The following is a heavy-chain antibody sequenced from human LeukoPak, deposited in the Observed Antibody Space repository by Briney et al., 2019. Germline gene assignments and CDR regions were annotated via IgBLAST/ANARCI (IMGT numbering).Heavy chain of an antibody. CDR2: IYHSGST. CDR1: GGSISSGGYY. CDR3: AREGPAAINWFDP. V-gene: IGHV4-30-2*01. D-gene: IGHD2-2*01. Sequence: SQTLSLTCAVSGGSISSGGYYWSWIRQPPRKGLEWIGYIYHSGSTYYNPSLKSRVTISVDRSKNQFSLKLSSVTAADTAVYYCAREGPAAINWFDPWGQGTLVTVSS. J-gene: IGHJ5*02.